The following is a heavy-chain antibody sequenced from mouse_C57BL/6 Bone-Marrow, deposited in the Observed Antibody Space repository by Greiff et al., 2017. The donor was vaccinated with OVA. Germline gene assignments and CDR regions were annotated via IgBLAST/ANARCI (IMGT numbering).Heavy chain of an antibody. Sequence: QVQLKESGAELVKPGASVKLSCKASGYTFTEYTIHWVKQRPGQGLEWIGWFYPGSGSIKYNEKFKDKATLTADKSSSTVYMELSSLTSDDSAVYFCAGHEDSDYSNYDYAMDYWGQGTSVTVSS. D-gene: IGHD2-5*01. CDR1: GYTFTEYT. CDR2: FYPGSGSI. J-gene: IGHJ4*01. V-gene: IGHV1-62-2*01. CDR3: AGHEDSDYSNYDYAMDY.